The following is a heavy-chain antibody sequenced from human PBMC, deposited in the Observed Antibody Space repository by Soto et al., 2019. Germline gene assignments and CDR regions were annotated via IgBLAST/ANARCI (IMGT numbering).Heavy chain of an antibody. CDR2: LYNHGKT. Sequence: EVQLVESGGGLTQPGGSLRLSCVVSGFIVSSSHMIWVRQAPGKGLEGVSILYNHGKTNYVDSVKGRFTTTRENSKNTVYLQMNGLRVEDTAVYYCARLTEAERHWGQGAVVNVPS. D-gene: IGHD1-1*01. CDR1: GFIVSSSH. V-gene: IGHV3-53*01. J-gene: IGHJ1*01. CDR3: ARLTEAERH.